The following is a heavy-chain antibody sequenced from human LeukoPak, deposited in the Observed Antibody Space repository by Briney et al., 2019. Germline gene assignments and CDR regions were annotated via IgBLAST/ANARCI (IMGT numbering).Heavy chain of an antibody. J-gene: IGHJ5*02. D-gene: IGHD2-15*01. Sequence: ASVKVSCKASGYTFTSYYMHWVRQAPGQGLEWMGIINPSGGSTSYAQKFQGRVTMTRNTSISTAYMELSSLRSEDTAVYYCARGGGYCSGGSCYASNWFDPWGQGTLVTVSS. V-gene: IGHV1-46*01. CDR1: GYTFTSYY. CDR3: ARGGGYCSGGSCYASNWFDP. CDR2: INPSGGST.